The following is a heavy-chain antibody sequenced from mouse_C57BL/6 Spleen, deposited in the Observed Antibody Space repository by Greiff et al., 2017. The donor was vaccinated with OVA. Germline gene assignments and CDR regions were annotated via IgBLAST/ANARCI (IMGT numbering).Heavy chain of an antibody. V-gene: IGHV5-4*03. Sequence: DVKLVESGGGLVKPGGSLKLSCAASGFTFSSYAMSWVRQTPEKRLEWVATISDGGSYTYYPDNVKGRFTISRDNAKNNLYLQMSHLKSEDTAMYYCARTDYSYAMDYWGQGTSVTVSS. CDR1: GFTFSSYA. CDR2: ISDGGSYT. CDR3: ARTDYSYAMDY. J-gene: IGHJ4*01. D-gene: IGHD1-1*01.